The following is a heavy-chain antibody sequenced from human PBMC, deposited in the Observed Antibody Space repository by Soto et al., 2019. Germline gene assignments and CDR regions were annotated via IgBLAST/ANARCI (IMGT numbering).Heavy chain of an antibody. V-gene: IGHV1-69*06. D-gene: IGHD6-19*01. CDR1: GGTFSSYA. J-gene: IGHJ6*02. CDR2: IIPIFGTA. CDR3: ARPLRIAVDAEPVYYYYGMDV. Sequence: GASVKVSCKASGGTFSSYAISWVRQAPGQGLEWMGGIIPIFGTANYAQKFQGRVTITADKSTSTAYMELSSLRSEDTAVYYCARPLRIAVDAEPVYYYYGMDVWGQGTTVTVSS.